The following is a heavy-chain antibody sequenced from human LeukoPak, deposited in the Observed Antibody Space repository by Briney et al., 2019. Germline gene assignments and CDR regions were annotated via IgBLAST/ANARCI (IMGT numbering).Heavy chain of an antibody. J-gene: IGHJ4*02. CDR1: GYTFTVYY. Sequence: GASVKVSCKASGYTFTVYYMHWVRQAPGQGLEWMGWINPNSGGTNYAQKFQGRATMTRDTSISTAYMELSRLRSDDTAVYYCAREDIVVVPAARPFFDYWGQGTLVTVSS. CDR2: INPNSGGT. CDR3: AREDIVVVPAARPFFDY. V-gene: IGHV1-2*02. D-gene: IGHD2-2*01.